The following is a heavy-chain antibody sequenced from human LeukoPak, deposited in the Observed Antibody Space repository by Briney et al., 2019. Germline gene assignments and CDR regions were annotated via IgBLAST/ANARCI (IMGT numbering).Heavy chain of an antibody. D-gene: IGHD4-17*01. CDR2: IKQDGSEK. CDR3: ASAASYGDYFDY. CDR1: GFTFSSYW. V-gene: IGHV3-7*01. Sequence: GGSLRLSCAASGFTFSSYWMSWVRQAPGKGLEWVANIKQDGSEKYYVDSVKGRFTISRDNAKNSLYLQMNSLRAEDTDVYYCASAASYGDYFDYWGQGTLVTVSS. J-gene: IGHJ4*02.